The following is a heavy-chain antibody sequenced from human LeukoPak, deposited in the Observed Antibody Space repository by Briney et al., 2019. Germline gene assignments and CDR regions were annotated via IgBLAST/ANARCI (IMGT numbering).Heavy chain of an antibody. CDR1: GGSISSSSYY. CDR2: IYYSGST. V-gene: IGHV4-39*01. J-gene: IGHJ4*02. Sequence: SETLSLTCAVSGGSISSSSYYWGWIRQPPGKGLEWIGSIYYSGSTYYNPSLKSRVTISVDTSKNQFSLKLSSVTAADTAVYYCARRGYDSSGYYYAYWGQGTLVTVSS. CDR3: ARRGYDSSGYYYAY. D-gene: IGHD3-22*01.